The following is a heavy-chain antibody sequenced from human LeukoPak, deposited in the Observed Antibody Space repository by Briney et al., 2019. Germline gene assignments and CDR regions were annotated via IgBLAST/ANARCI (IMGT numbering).Heavy chain of an antibody. J-gene: IGHJ4*02. D-gene: IGHD3-10*01. CDR2: IYTRGST. V-gene: IGHV4-4*07. CDR3: ARGGTYGSGRNQHTTLDY. CDR1: GGSISNDY. Sequence: SETLSLTCTVSGGSISNDYWSWIRQAAGKELEWIGRIYTRGSTNYNPSLKSRVTISLGKSKKQFSLNLSSVTAADTAVYYCARGGTYGSGRNQHTTLDYWGQGTLVTVSS.